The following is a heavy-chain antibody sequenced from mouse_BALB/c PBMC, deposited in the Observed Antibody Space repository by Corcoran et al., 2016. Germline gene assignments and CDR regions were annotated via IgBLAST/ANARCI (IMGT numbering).Heavy chain of an antibody. CDR1: GYTFTNYG. CDR2: INTYTGAP. CDR3: ASHTMITTSPFAY. D-gene: IGHD2-4*01. J-gene: IGHJ3*01. V-gene: IGHV9-1*02. Sequence: QIQLVQSGPELKKPGETVKISCKASGYTFTNYGMNWVKQATGKGLKWMGWINTYTGAPTYADDFKVRFAFSLETSASTAYFQINNLKNEDMATYFCASHTMITTSPFAYWGQGTLVTVSA.